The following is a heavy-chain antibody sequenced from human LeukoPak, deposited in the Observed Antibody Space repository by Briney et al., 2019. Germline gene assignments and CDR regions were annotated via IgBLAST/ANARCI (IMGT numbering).Heavy chain of an antibody. V-gene: IGHV4-4*07. CDR3: ARDGEVPANDYYYGMDV. J-gene: IGHJ6*02. CDR2: IYTSGST. D-gene: IGHD2-2*01. CDR1: GGSISSYY. Sequence: SSETLSLTCTVSGGSISSYYWSWIRQPAGKGLEWIGRIYTSGSTNYNPSLKSRVTMSVDTSKNQFSLKLSSVTAADTAVYYCARDGEVPANDYYYGMDVWGQGTTVTVSS.